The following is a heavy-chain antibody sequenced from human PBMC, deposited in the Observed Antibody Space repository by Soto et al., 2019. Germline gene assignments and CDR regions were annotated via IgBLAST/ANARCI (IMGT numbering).Heavy chain of an antibody. CDR2: LWYDGSNK. V-gene: IGHV3-33*01. CDR3: ARVAMGSGYYYYYYCMEV. Sequence: GGSLRLSCAASGFTFSSYGMHWVRQAPGKGLEWVAVLWYDGSNKYYADSVKGRFTISRDNSKNTLYLQMNSLRDEDTDVSYFARVAMGSGYYYYYYCMEVWGPGTTATLSS. D-gene: IGHD3-22*01. J-gene: IGHJ6*02. CDR1: GFTFSSYG.